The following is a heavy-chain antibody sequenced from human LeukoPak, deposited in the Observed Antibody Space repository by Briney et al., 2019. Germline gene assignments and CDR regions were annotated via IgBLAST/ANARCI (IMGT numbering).Heavy chain of an antibody. V-gene: IGHV1-2*06. D-gene: IGHD3-22*01. CDR3: ARDYYDSSGYYSFDY. CDR2: INPNSGGT. J-gene: IGHJ4*02. Sequence: ASVKVSCKASGYTFTGYYMHWVRQAPGQGLEWMGRINPNSGGTNYAQRFQGRVTMTRDTSISTAHMELSRLRSDDTAVYYCARDYYDSSGYYSFDYWGQGTLVTVSS. CDR1: GYTFTGYY.